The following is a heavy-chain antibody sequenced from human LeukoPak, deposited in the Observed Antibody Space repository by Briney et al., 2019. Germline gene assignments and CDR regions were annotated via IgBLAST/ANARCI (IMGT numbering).Heavy chain of an antibody. CDR1: GFTFSNYW. CDR2: INEGGSEK. CDR3: ARYDGYDLRY. J-gene: IGHJ4*02. D-gene: IGHD5-12*01. V-gene: IGHV3-7*04. Sequence: PGGSLRLSCAASGFTFSNYWMSWVRQAPGKGLEWVAKINEGGSEKHYVDSVKGRFTIPRDNAKNSLYLEMNGLRDEDTAVYYCARYDGYDLRYWGQGTLVTVSS.